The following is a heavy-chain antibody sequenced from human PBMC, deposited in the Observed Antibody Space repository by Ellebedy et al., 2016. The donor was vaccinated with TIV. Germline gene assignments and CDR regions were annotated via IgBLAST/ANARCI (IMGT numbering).Heavy chain of an antibody. CDR1: GFTFSSYG. J-gene: IGHJ6*02. V-gene: IGHV3-33*01. CDR2: IWYDGSNK. CDR3: ARDQGYYYYGMDV. Sequence: GESLKISCAASGFTFSSYGTHWVRQAPGKGLEWVAVIWYDGSNKYYADSVKGRFTISRDNAKNSLYLQMNSLRAEDTAVYYCARDQGYYYYGMDVWGQGTTVTVSS.